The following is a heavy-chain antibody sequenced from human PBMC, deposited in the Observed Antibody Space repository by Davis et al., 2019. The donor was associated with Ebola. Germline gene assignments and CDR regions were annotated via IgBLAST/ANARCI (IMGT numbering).Heavy chain of an antibody. Sequence: PSETLSLTCPVSGGSISSYYWSWIRQPPGKGLEWIGYIYYSGSTNYNPSLKSRVTISVDTSKNQFSRKLSSVTAADTAVYYCARDNYDLTQGWFDPWGQGTLVTVSS. CDR2: IYYSGST. CDR1: GGSISSYY. V-gene: IGHV4-59*01. D-gene: IGHD3-3*01. J-gene: IGHJ5*02. CDR3: ARDNYDLTQGWFDP.